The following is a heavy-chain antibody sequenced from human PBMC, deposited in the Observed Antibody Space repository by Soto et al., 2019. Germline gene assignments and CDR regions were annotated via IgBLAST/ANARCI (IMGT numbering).Heavy chain of an antibody. CDR2: IYYSGST. CDR1: GGSISSGCYY. V-gene: IGHV4-61*01. J-gene: IGHJ6*02. Sequence: SETLSLTCTVSGGSISSGCYYWSWIRQHPGKGLEWIGYIYYSGSTNYNPSFRSRVSVSLDTSKKQFSLKVSSVTAADTAVYYCARGPEVGYSARYGLDVWGPGTTVTVSS. D-gene: IGHD1-1*01. CDR3: ARGPEVGYSARYGLDV.